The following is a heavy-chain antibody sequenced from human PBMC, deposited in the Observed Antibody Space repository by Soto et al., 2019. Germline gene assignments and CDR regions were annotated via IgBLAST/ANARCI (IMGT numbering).Heavy chain of an antibody. V-gene: IGHV3-23*01. D-gene: IGHD3-3*01. Sequence: EVQLLESGGGLVQPGGYLRLSCAASGFTFSNYAMTWVRQAPGKGLEWVSVIRGSGDVTDYADSVQGRFAISRDNSKNTRYLQMTSLRDEDTAIYYCAKHGGPSYSDYMDVWGKGTTVTVSS. J-gene: IGHJ6*03. CDR1: GFTFSNYA. CDR3: AKHGGPSYSDYMDV. CDR2: IRGSGDVT.